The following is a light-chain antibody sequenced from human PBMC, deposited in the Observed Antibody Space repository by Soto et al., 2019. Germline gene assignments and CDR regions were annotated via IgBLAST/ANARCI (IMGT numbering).Light chain of an antibody. V-gene: IGLV1-44*01. CDR1: SSNIGSNT. CDR2: SKN. CDR3: AAWDDSLNGPDVV. J-gene: IGLJ2*01. Sequence: QSVLTQPPSASGTPGQRVTISCSGSSSNIGSNTVNWYQQLQGPAPKLLIYSKNQRPSGVPDRFSGSKSGTSASLAISGRESEDEAYYYCAAWDDSLNGPDVVFGGGTKLTVL.